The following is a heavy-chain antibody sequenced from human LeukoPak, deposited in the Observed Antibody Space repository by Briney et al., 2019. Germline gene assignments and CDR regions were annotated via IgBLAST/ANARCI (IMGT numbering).Heavy chain of an antibody. CDR3: ARGHNSGWYNWFDP. CDR1: GGSISSYY. Sequence: PSETLSLTCTVSGGSISSYYWSWIRQPPGKGLEWVGYIYYSGSTSYNPSLKSRVTISVDTSKNQFSLTVSSVTAADTAVYYCARGHNSGWYNWFDPWGQGTLVTVSS. D-gene: IGHD6-13*01. V-gene: IGHV4-59*12. J-gene: IGHJ5*02. CDR2: IYYSGST.